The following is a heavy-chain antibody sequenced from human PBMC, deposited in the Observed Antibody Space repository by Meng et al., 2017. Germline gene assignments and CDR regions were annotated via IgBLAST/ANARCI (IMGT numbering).Heavy chain of an antibody. CDR2: IIPIFGTA. Sequence: VEVGKFGAEVKKPGSSVKVSCKASGGTFSSYAISWVRQAPGQGLEWMGGIIPIFGTANYAQKFQGRVTITADESTSTAYMELSSLRSEDTAVYYCASNDGTGDRTGGDYWGQGTLVTVSS. CDR1: GGTFSSYA. D-gene: IGHD7-27*01. V-gene: IGHV1-69*01. J-gene: IGHJ4*02. CDR3: ASNDGTGDRTGGDY.